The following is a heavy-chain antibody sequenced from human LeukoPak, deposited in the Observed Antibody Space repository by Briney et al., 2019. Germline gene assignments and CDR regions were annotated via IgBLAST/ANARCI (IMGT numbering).Heavy chain of an antibody. V-gene: IGHV1-18*04. Sequence: ASVKVSCKASGYTFTSYGISWVRQAPGQGLEWMGWISAYSGNTNYAQKLQGRVTMTTDTSTSTAYMELRSLRSDDTTVYYCARDARGYCSSTSCPVAAFDIWGQGTMVTVSS. CDR2: ISAYSGNT. D-gene: IGHD2-2*01. CDR3: ARDARGYCSSTSCPVAAFDI. J-gene: IGHJ3*02. CDR1: GYTFTSYG.